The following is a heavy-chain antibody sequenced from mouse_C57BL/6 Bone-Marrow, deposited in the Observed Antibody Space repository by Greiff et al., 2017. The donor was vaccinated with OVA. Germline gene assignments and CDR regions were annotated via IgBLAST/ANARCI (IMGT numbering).Heavy chain of an antibody. J-gene: IGHJ1*03. CDR3: ARLYYGSSYWYFDV. V-gene: IGHV7-3*01. D-gene: IGHD1-1*01. Sequence: EVQLQESGGGLVQPGGSLSLSCAASGFTFTDYYMSWVRQPPGKALEWLGFIRNKANGYTTEYSASVKGRFTISRDNSQSILYLQMNALRAEDSATYYCARLYYGSSYWYFDVWGTGTTVTVSS. CDR1: GFTFTDYY. CDR2: IRNKANGYTT.